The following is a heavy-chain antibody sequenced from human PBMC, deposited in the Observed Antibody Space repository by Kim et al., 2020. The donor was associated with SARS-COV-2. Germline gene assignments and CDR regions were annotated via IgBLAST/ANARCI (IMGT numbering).Heavy chain of an antibody. J-gene: IGHJ4*02. Sequence: YTKKFQGRVTLNTDTSASTAYMELRRLTSDDTAVYYCARAGSGWYNYFDYWGQGTLVTVSS. CDR3: ARAGSGWYNYFDY. V-gene: IGHV1-18*01. D-gene: IGHD6-19*01.